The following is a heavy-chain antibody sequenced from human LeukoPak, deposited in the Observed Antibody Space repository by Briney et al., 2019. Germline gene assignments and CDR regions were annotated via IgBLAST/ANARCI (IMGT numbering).Heavy chain of an antibody. CDR3: AREVRGSKWY. Sequence: SETLSLTCIVSGGSISSYYWSWLRQPPGKGLEWIGYIFYSGSTSYNPSLESRVSISVDTSKNQFSLKLNSVTAADTAVYYCAREVRGSKWYWGQGTLVTVSS. V-gene: IGHV4-59*01. CDR1: GGSISSYY. CDR2: IFYSGST. D-gene: IGHD3-10*01. J-gene: IGHJ4*02.